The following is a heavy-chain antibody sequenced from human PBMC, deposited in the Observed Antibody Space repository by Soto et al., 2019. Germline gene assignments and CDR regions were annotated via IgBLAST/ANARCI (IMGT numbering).Heavy chain of an antibody. Sequence: PSETLSLTCTVSGGSISSGDYYWSWIRQHPGKGLEWIGYIYYSGSTYYNPSLKSRVTISVDTSKNQFSLKLSSVTAADTAVYYWARPPFYYESIGSFHSWGKGPRVTAS. J-gene: IGHJ5*01. D-gene: IGHD3-22*01. CDR3: ARPPFYYESIGSFHS. V-gene: IGHV4-31*03. CDR2: IYYSGST. CDR1: GGSISSGDYY.